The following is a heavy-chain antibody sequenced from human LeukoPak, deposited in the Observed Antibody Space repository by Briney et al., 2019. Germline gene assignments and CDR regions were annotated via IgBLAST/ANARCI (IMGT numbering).Heavy chain of an antibody. D-gene: IGHD5-18*01. Sequence: TSSETLSLTCTVSGGSISSSSYYWGWIRQPPGKGLEWIGSIYYSGSTYYNPSLKSRVTISVDTSKNQFSLKLSSVTAADTAVYYCARRSGYSYGLPHRAPFDYWGQGTLVTVSS. J-gene: IGHJ4*02. V-gene: IGHV4-39*01. CDR3: ARRSGYSYGLPHRAPFDY. CDR2: IYYSGST. CDR1: GGSISSSSYY.